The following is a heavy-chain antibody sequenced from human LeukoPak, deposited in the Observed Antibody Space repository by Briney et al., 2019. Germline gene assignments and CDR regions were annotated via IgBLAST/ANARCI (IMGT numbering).Heavy chain of an antibody. D-gene: IGHD3-10*01. V-gene: IGHV1-2*02. CDR2: INPNSGGT. J-gene: IGHJ3*02. CDR3: ASQYSYGSGTYIGDAFDI. CDR1: GYTFTGYY. Sequence: ASVKVSCKASGYTFTGYYMHWVRQAPGQGLEWMGWINPNSGGTNYAQKFQGRVTMTRDTSISTAYMELSRLRSDDTAIYYCASQYSYGSGTYIGDAFDIWGQGTMVTVSS.